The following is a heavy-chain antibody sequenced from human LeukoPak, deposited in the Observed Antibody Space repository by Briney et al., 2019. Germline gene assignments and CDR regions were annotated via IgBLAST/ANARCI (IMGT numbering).Heavy chain of an antibody. D-gene: IGHD5-18*01. Sequence: SVKVSCKASGGTFSSYAISWVRQAPGQGLEWMGGIIPIFGTANCAQKFQGRVTITADESTSTAYMELSSLRSEDTAVYYCARHVAGSGYSYGQTYYYYYMDAWGKGTTVTVSS. V-gene: IGHV1-69*13. CDR2: IIPIFGTA. CDR1: GGTFSSYA. CDR3: ARHVAGSGYSYGQTYYYYYMDA. J-gene: IGHJ6*03.